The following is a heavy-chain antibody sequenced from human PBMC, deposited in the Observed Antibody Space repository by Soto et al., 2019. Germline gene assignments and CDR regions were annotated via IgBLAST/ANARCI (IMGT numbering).Heavy chain of an antibody. CDR1: GYTFTYRY. CDR3: ARSKLELGTLGH. Sequence: XSVKVSCKASGYTFTYRYLHWVRQAPGQALEWMGWITPFNGNTNYAQKFQDRVTITRDRSMSTAYMELSSLRSEDTAMYYCARSKLELGTLGHWGQGTLVTVSS. CDR2: ITPFNGNT. J-gene: IGHJ4*02. V-gene: IGHV1-45*02. D-gene: IGHD1-7*01.